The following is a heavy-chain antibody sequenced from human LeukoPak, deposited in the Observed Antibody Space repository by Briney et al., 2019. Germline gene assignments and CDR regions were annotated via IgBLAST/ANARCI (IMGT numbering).Heavy chain of an antibody. V-gene: IGHV4-59*01. Sequence: SETLSLTCTVSGGSISSYYWSWVRQPPGKGLEWIGYIYYTGSTNYNPSPKSRVTISVDTSKNQFSLKVRSVTAADTAVYYCAALWFGDPETPHDYWGQGTLVTVSS. J-gene: IGHJ4*02. CDR1: GGSISSYY. CDR3: AALWFGDPETPHDY. D-gene: IGHD3-10*01. CDR2: IYYTGST.